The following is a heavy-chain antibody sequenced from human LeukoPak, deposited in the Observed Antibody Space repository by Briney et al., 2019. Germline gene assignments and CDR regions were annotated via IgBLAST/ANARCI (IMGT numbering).Heavy chain of an antibody. CDR1: GGTFSSYA. J-gene: IGHJ4*02. CDR2: IIPIFGIT. V-gene: IGHV1-69*05. CDR3: ARDQDYGAYGLYY. D-gene: IGHD4/OR15-4a*01. Sequence: SVKVSCKASGGTFSSYAISWVRQAPGQGLEWMGRIIPIFGITNYAQKFQGRVTITTDESTTTAYMEVTSLRSEDTAVYYCARDQDYGAYGLYYWGQGTLVTVSS.